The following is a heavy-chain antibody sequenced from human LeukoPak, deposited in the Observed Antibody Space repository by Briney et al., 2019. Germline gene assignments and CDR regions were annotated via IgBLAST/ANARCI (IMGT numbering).Heavy chain of an antibody. Sequence: GGSLRLSCAASGFTFSSYWMSWVRQAPGKGLECVANIKQDGSEKYYVDSVKGRFTISRDNAKNSLYLQMNSLRDQDTAVYYFPRVETRQWLVSAFDCSGQGTPVTVSS. CDR1: GFTFSSYW. D-gene: IGHD6-19*01. CDR2: IKQDGSEK. V-gene: IGHV3-7*04. CDR3: PRVETRQWLVSAFDC. J-gene: IGHJ4*02.